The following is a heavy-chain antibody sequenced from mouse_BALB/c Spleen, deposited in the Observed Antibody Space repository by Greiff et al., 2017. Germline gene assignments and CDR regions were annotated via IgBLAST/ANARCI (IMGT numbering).Heavy chain of an antibody. V-gene: IGHV5-6*01. D-gene: IGHD1-1*01. CDR1: GFTFSSYG. J-gene: IGHJ2*01. Sequence: EVHLVESGGDLVKPGGSLKLSCAASGFTFSSYGMSWVRQTPDKRLEWVATISSGGSYTYYPDSVKGRFTISRDNAKNTLYLQMSSLKSEDTAMYYCARHSSYYGSSYGYFDDWGQGTTLTVSS. CDR2: ISSGGSYT. CDR3: ARHSSYYGSSYGYFDD.